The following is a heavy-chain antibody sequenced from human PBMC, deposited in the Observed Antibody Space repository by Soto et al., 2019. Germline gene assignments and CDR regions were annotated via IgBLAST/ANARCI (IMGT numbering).Heavy chain of an antibody. CDR3: ARGRSFEYYDSSGYYPTDAFDY. V-gene: IGHV1-69*13. D-gene: IGHD3-22*01. CDR2: IIPIFGTA. CDR1: GGTFSSYT. Sequence: SVKVSCKASGGTFSSYTISWVRQAPGQGLEWMGGIIPIFGTANYAQKFQGRVTITADESTSTAYMELSSLRSEDTAVYYCARGRSFEYYDSSGYYPTDAFDYWGQGTLVTVSS. J-gene: IGHJ4*02.